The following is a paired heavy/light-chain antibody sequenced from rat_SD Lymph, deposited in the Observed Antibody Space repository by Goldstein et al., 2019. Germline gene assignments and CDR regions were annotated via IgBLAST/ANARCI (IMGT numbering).Light chain of an antibody. V-gene: IGKV3S11*01. CDR2: KAS. Sequence: DTVLTQSPALAVSPGERVSISCRASEGVNSYMHWYQQKPGQQPKLLIYKASNLASGVPARFSGSGSGTDFTLTIDPVEADDTATYFCQQSWNDPWTFGGGTKLELK. CDR3: QQSWNDPWT. CDR1: EGVNSY. J-gene: IGKJ1*01.
Heavy chain of an antibody. CDR3: ARHRNYGSLDY. V-gene: IGHV5-34*01. Sequence: EVQLVESGGGLVQPGRSLKLSCLASGFTFSNYGMNWIRQAPGKGLEWVASISSSSSYIYYADTVKGRFTISRDNAKNTLYLQMTSLRSEDTALYYCARHRNYGSLDYWGQGVMVTVSS. J-gene: IGHJ2*01. CDR2: ISSSSSYI. CDR1: GFTFSNYG. D-gene: IGHD1-3*01.